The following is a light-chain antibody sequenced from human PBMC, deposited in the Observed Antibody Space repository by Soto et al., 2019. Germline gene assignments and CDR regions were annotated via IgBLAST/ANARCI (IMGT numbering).Light chain of an antibody. J-gene: IGLJ2*01. CDR2: EVS. CDR1: SSDVGGYNY. CDR3: CSYRSSSTLV. V-gene: IGLV2-14*01. Sequence: QSVLTQPRSVSGSPGQSVTISCTGTSSDVGGYNYVSWYQQHPGKSPRLLIYEVSNRPSGVSNRFSASKSGNTASLTISGLQAEDEADYYCCSYRSSSTLVFGGGTKVTVL.